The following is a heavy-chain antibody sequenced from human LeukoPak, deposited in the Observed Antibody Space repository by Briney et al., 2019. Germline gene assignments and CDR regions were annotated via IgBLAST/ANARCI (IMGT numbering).Heavy chain of an antibody. D-gene: IGHD6-19*01. CDR3: ATKQWLAPPPDS. CDR2: INTGGTVT. Sequence: AGGSLRLSCAASGFTFSKYWMLWVRQAPGKGLESVSRINTGGTVTTYADSVKGQFTVSRDNADNTMFLQMNSVRDEDTAVYYCATKQWLAPPPDSWGQGTPVTVSS. V-gene: IGHV3-74*01. J-gene: IGHJ4*02. CDR1: GFTFSKYW.